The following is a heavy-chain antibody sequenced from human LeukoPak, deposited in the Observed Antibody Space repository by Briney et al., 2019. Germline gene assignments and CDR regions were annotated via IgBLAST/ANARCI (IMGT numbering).Heavy chain of an antibody. V-gene: IGHV3-23*01. CDR1: GFTFSSNA. J-gene: IGHJ4*02. CDR2: ISDSGGST. D-gene: IGHD2-15*01. Sequence: GGSLRLPCAASGFTFSSNAMSWVRQTPGKGLEWFSAISDSGGSTYYADSVKGRFTISRDNSKNTLYLQMNSLRAEDTAVYYCAKQTGYCSDGSCYFTSWGQGTLVTVSS. CDR3: AKQTGYCSDGSCYFTS.